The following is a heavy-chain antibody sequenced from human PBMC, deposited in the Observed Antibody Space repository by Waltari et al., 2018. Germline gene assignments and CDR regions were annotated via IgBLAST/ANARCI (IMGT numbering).Heavy chain of an antibody. CDR3: ARIETYYYYGMDV. J-gene: IGHJ6*02. Sequence: QVQLVQSGAEVKKPGSSVKVSCKASGGPFSSYAISWVRQAPGQGLEWMGGISPIFGTANYAQKFQGRVTITTDESTSTAYMELSSLRSEDTAVYYCARIETYYYYGMDVWGQGTTVTVSS. D-gene: IGHD3-22*01. V-gene: IGHV1-69*05. CDR2: ISPIFGTA. CDR1: GGPFSSYA.